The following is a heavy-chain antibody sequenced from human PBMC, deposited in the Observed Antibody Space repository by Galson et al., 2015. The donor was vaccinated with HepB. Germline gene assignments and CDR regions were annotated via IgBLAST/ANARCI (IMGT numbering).Heavy chain of an antibody. Sequence: SLRLSCAASGVTLSEYPMTWIRQAPGKGLEWVSYISRSADTLYYADAVKGRFTISRDNDKNSLYLQMKSLRAEDTAMYYCARGAYGLDVWGQGTTVTVSS. J-gene: IGHJ6*02. CDR1: GVTLSEYP. V-gene: IGHV3-11*01. CDR3: ARGAYGLDV. CDR2: ISRSADTL.